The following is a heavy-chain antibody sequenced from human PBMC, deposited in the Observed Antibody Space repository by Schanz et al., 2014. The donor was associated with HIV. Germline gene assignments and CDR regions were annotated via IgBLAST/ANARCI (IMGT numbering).Heavy chain of an antibody. J-gene: IGHJ6*02. V-gene: IGHV3-30*03. D-gene: IGHD3-10*01. CDR1: GFTFSTYA. CDR2: ISYDGSNK. CDR3: ARGSGPYYYYYGMDV. Sequence: QVQLVESGGGVVQPGRSLRVSCAASGFTFSTYAMHWARQAPGKGLEWVAVISYDGSNKYYADSVKGRFTISRDNSKNTLYLQMNSLRAEDTAVYYCARGSGPYYYYYGMDVWGQGTTVIVSS.